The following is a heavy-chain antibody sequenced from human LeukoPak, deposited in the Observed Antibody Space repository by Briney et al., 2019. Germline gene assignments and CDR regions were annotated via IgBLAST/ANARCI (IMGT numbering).Heavy chain of an antibody. Sequence: NPSETLSLTCAVYGGSFSGYYWSWIRQPPGKGLEWIGEINHSGSTNYNPSLKSRVTISVDTSKNQFSLKLSSVTAADTAVYYCASSCSGGTCSTPTRLDYWGQGTLVTVSS. CDR3: ASSCSGGTCSTPTRLDY. D-gene: IGHD2-15*01. V-gene: IGHV4-34*01. CDR1: GGSFSGYY. J-gene: IGHJ4*02. CDR2: INHSGST.